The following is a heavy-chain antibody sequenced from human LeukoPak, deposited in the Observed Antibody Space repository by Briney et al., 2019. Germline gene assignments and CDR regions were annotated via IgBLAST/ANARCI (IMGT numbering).Heavy chain of an antibody. CDR2: ISGSGGST. CDR1: GFTFSTYA. Sequence: GGSLRLSCAASGFTFSTYAMSWVRQAPGKELEWVSAISGSGGSTYYADSVKGRFTISRDNSNNTLYLQMNSLRAEDTSIYFCAKALEQETVIALDSWGQGTLVTVSS. D-gene: IGHD6-13*01. CDR3: AKALEQETVIALDS. J-gene: IGHJ4*02. V-gene: IGHV3-23*01.